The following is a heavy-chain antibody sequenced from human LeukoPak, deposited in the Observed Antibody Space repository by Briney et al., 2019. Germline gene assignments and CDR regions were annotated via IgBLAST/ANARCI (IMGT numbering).Heavy chain of an antibody. V-gene: IGHV1-8*01. CDR3: GRVSQTPAYYYTSGYYYLGY. D-gene: IGHD3-22*01. J-gene: IGHJ4*02. CDR1: GYIFPSYD. CDR2: MNPNSGNT. Sequence: ASVQVSLKACGYIFPSYDINWLRQAAGQELEWMGWMNPNSGNTGYAQRLQGRLTVTGDTSINTAYMELSSLRSEHTAVCCRGRVSQTPAYYYTSGYYYLGYWGQGTRVTVSS.